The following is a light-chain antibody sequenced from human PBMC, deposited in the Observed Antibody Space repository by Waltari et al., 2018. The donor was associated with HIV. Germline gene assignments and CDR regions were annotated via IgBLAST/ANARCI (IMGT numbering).Light chain of an antibody. CDR3: SSYADKNGFYVV. V-gene: IGLV2-8*01. Sequence: QSALTQPPSASGSPGQSVTIPCTGTNSDIGGYNYVSWFQQHPGKAPKLVISEVTKRPSGVPLRFSGSKSGTTASLTVSGLQAEDEADYYCSSYADKNGFYVVFGGGTKLTVL. J-gene: IGLJ2*01. CDR2: EVT. CDR1: NSDIGGYNY.